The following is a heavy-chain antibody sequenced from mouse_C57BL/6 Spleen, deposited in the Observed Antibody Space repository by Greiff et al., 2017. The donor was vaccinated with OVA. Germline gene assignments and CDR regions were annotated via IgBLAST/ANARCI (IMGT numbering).Heavy chain of an antibody. CDR1: GYTFTSYG. CDR3: ARAPSITTVVATDYAMDY. J-gene: IGHJ4*01. D-gene: IGHD1-1*01. V-gene: IGHV1-81*01. CDR2: IYPRSGNT. Sequence: QVQLKQSGAELARPGASVKLSCKASGYTFTSYGISWVKQRTGQGLEWIGEIYPRSGNTYYNEKFKGKATLTADKSSSTVYMELRSLTSEDSAVYFCARAPSITTVVATDYAMDYWGQGTSVTVSS.